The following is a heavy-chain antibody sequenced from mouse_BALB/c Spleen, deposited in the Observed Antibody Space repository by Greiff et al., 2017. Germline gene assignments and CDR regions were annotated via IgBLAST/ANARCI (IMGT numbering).Heavy chain of an antibody. Sequence: QVQLQQSGAELVKPGASVKLSCKASGYTFTSYYMYWVKQRPGQGLEWIGEINPSNGGTNFNEKFKSKATLTVDKSSSTAYMQLSSLTSEDSAVYYCTRSRYGYDGGADYWGQGTTLTVSS. V-gene: IGHV1S81*02. D-gene: IGHD2-2*01. CDR3: TRSRYGYDGGADY. J-gene: IGHJ2*01. CDR2: INPSNGGT. CDR1: GYTFTSYY.